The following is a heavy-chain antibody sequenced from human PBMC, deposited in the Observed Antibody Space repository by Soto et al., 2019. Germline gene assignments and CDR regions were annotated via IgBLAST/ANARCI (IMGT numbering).Heavy chain of an antibody. V-gene: IGHV3-48*02. D-gene: IGHD6-19*01. CDR3: ARSVEGHFDY. Sequence: EVQLVESGGGLVQPGGSLRLTCVASGFPFSIYSMNWVRQAPGKGLEWSSYITSDTNTIKYADSVKGRFTISGEDAKKLGYLQMYYLREVNTALYITARSVEGHFDYLCQGTVVTGSS. CDR2: ITSDTNTI. J-gene: IGHJ4*02. CDR1: GFPFSIYS.